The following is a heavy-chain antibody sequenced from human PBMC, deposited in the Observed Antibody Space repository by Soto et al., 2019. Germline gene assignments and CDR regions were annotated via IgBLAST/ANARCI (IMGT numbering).Heavy chain of an antibody. CDR3: ARGSAAIMVD. Sequence: QVQLQESGPGLLKPSETLSLTCTVSGGSISSYYWSWIRQPPGKGLEWIGYIYYSGSTNYNPSLIGRVTISVDTSKNQFSLKLSSVTAADTAVYYCARGSAAIMVDWGQGTLVTVSS. D-gene: IGHD2-2*01. J-gene: IGHJ4*02. CDR1: GGSISSYY. CDR2: IYYSGST. V-gene: IGHV4-59*01.